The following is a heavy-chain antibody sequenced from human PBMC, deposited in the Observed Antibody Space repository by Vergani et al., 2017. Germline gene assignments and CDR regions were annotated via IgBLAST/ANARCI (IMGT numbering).Heavy chain of an antibody. CDR2: IYHSGST. J-gene: IGHJ6*02. CDR3: ARVEYYDSSGYYPLGPLMDV. V-gene: IGHV4-38-2*02. D-gene: IGHD3-22*01. CDR1: GYSISSGYY. Sequence: QVQLQESGPGLVKPSETLSLTCTVSGYSISSGYYWGWIRQPPGKGLEWIGSIYHSGSTYYNPSLKSRVTISVDTSKNQFSLKLSSVTAADTAVYYCARVEYYDSSGYYPLGPLMDVWGQGTTVTVSS.